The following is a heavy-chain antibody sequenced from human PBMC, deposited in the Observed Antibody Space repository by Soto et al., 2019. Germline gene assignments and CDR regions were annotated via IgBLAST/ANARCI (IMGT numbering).Heavy chain of an antibody. V-gene: IGHV3-15*07. J-gene: IGHJ4*02. CDR2: IKSKTDGGTA. Sequence: PGGSLRLSCAASGFSFSDTWMKWVRQAPGKGLEWVGQIKSKTDGGTADYAAPVKGRFTFSRDDSKNTLYLQMNSLKAEDTAVYYCAIRASYYDSSGYFDYWGQGTLVTVSS. CDR1: GFSFSDTW. CDR3: AIRASYYDSSGYFDY. D-gene: IGHD3-22*01.